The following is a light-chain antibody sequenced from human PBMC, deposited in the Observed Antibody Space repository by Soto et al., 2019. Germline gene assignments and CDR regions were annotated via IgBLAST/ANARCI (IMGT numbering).Light chain of an antibody. CDR3: QKYKSAPPLA. V-gene: IGKV1-27*01. Sequence: DIQMTQSPSSLSASVGDRVTITCRASQGISNFLAWYQHKPGKVPKLLIYAASTLQLGVPSRFSGSGSGTDFTLTISSLQPEDVATYYCQKYKSAPPLAFGGGTKVEIK. J-gene: IGKJ4*01. CDR2: AAS. CDR1: QGISNF.